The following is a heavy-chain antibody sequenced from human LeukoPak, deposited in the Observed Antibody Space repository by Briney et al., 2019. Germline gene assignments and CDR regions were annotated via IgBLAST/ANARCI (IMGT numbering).Heavy chain of an antibody. D-gene: IGHD3-3*01. CDR1: GYTFSGYY. J-gene: IGHJ4*02. V-gene: IGHV1-2*06. CDR3: ARVSFGVVASFDY. Sequence: ASVKVSCEASGYTFSGYYMHWVRQAPGQGLEWMGRINPNSGGTNYAQKFQGRVTMTRDTSISTAYMELSRLRSDDTAVYYCARVSFGVVASFDYWGQGTLVTVSS. CDR2: INPNSGGT.